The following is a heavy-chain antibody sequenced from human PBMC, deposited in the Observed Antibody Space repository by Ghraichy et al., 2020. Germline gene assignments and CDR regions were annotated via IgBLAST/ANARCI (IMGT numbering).Heavy chain of an antibody. V-gene: IGHV4-34*01. CDR3: ARGLLDYSNYLFDY. CDR1: GGSFSGYY. Sequence: SETLSLTCAVYGGSFSGYYWSWIRQPPGKGLEWIGEINHSGSTNYNPSLKSRVTISVDTSKNQFSLKLSSVTAADTAVYYCARGLLDYSNYLFDYWGQGTLVTVSS. CDR2: INHSGST. J-gene: IGHJ4*02. D-gene: IGHD4-11*01.